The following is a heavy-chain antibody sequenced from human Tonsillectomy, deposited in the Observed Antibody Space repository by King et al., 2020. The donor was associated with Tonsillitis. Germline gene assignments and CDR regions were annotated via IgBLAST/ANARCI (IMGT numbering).Heavy chain of an antibody. CDR2: IFPGDSDT. CDR1: GYSFTNYW. CDR3: ARPTPQESSAWKAFDI. J-gene: IGHJ3*02. D-gene: IGHD3-22*01. Sequence: VQLVESGAEVKKPGESLKISCKGSGYSFTNYWIAWVRQMPGKGLEWMGIIFPGDSDTRYSPSFQGHVTISVDKSISTAYLQWSSLKASDTAMYYCARPTPQESSAWKAFDIWGRGTMVTVSS. V-gene: IGHV5-51*03.